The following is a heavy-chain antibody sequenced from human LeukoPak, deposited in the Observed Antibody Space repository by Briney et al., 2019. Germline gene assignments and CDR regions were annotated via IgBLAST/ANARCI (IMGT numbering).Heavy chain of an antibody. Sequence: SETLSLTCTVSGGSVSSETYCWSWIRQPPGKGLEWIGYICYTGSTNYYPSLTSRVTISVDTSKNHFSLKLSSVTAADTAVYYCARRYCGGSCYSSFDYWGQGTLVTVSS. D-gene: IGHD2-15*01. CDR3: ARRYCGGSCYSSFDY. CDR1: GGSVSSETYC. CDR2: ICYTGST. V-gene: IGHV4-61*03. J-gene: IGHJ4*02.